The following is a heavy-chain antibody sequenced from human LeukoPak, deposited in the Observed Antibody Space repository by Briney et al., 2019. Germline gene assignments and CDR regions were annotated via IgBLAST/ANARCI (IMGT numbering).Heavy chain of an antibody. V-gene: IGHV3-23*01. D-gene: IGHD3-10*01. CDR3: AKDYYGSGSYDKFDY. CDR1: GFTFNNYD. J-gene: IGHJ4*02. Sequence: GGTLRLSCAASGFTFNNYDMSWVRQAPGKGLEWVSAISGSGGSTYYADSVKGRFTISRDNSKNTLYLQMNSLRAEDTAVYYCAKDYYGSGSYDKFDYWGQGTLVTASS. CDR2: ISGSGGST.